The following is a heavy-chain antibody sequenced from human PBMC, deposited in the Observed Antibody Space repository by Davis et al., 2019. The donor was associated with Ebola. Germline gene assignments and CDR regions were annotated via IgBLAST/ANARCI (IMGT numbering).Heavy chain of an antibody. J-gene: IGHJ6*04. Sequence: ASVKVSCKASGYTFTGYYMHWVRQAPGQGLEWMGRINPNSGGTNYAQKFQGRVTMTRDTSISTAYMELSRLRSEDTAVYYCAREDIVVVVAATPHYYYGMDVWGKGTTVTVSS. CDR1: GYTFTGYY. V-gene: IGHV1-2*06. CDR3: AREDIVVVVAATPHYYYGMDV. D-gene: IGHD2-15*01. CDR2: INPNSGGT.